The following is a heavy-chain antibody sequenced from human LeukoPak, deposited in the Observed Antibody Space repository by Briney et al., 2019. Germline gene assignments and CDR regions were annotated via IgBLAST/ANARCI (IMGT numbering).Heavy chain of an antibody. Sequence: GGSLRLSCAASGFTFSSYEMNWVRQAPGKGLEWVSYISNSGSTIYYADSVKGRFTISRDNAKNSLYLQMTSLRAEDTAVYYCARKYCSSTSCLFDYWGQGTLVTVSS. CDR2: ISNSGSTI. J-gene: IGHJ4*02. D-gene: IGHD2-2*01. CDR3: ARKYCSSTSCLFDY. CDR1: GFTFSSYE. V-gene: IGHV3-48*03.